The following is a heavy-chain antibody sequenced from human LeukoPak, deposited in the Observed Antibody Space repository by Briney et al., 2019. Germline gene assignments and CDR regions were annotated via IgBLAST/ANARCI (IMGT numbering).Heavy chain of an antibody. CDR1: GYTFTSYD. D-gene: IGHD3-10*01. V-gene: IGHV1-8*01. CDR3: ARGRYYYGSGSYYQNWFDP. J-gene: IGHJ5*02. Sequence: GASVKVSCKASGYTFTSYDINWVRQATGQGLGWRGWMNPNSGNTGYAHKFQGRGTVTRTPSIRTAYMELSSLRSEDTAVYYCARGRYYYGSGSYYQNWFDPWGQGTLVTVSS. CDR2: MNPNSGNT.